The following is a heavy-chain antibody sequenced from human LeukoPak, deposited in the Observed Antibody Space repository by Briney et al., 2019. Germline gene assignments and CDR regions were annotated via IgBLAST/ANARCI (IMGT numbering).Heavy chain of an antibody. CDR3: ASNRPPTTVVTLWHYYYYYMDV. D-gene: IGHD4-23*01. CDR1: GGTFSSYA. Sequence: SVKVSCKASGGTFSSYAISWVRQAPGQGLEWMGGIIPIFGTANYAQKFQGRVTITADESTSTAYMELSSLRSEDTAVYYCASNRPPTTVVTLWHYYYYYMDVWGKGTTVTVSS. CDR2: IIPIFGTA. V-gene: IGHV1-69*13. J-gene: IGHJ6*03.